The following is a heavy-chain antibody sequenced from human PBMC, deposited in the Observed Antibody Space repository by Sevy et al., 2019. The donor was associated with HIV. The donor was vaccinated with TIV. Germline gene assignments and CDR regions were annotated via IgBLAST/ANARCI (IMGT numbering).Heavy chain of an antibody. CDR2: LSFGCGKI. V-gene: IGHV3-21*04. CDR3: AREGCTRHHDY. J-gene: IGHJ4*02. CDR1: GFAFYDYS. Sequence: GGSLRLSCAASGFAFYDYSMNWIHQAPGKGLEWVASLSFGCGKINYADSVKGRFTISRDNSKNSFYLQMDNLRVEDTALYYCAREGCTRHHDYWGQGTRVTVSS. D-gene: IGHD2-8*01.